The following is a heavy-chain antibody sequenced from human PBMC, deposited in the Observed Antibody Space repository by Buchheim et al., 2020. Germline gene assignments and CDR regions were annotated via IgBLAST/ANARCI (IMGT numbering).Heavy chain of an antibody. J-gene: IGHJ4*02. CDR2: INHSGST. CDR3: ARFSLWFGGGTDY. V-gene: IGHV4-34*01. Sequence: QVQLQQWGAGLLKPSETLSLTCAVYGGSFSGYYWSWIRQPPGKGLEWIGEINHSGSTNYNPSLKSRVTISVDTSKNQFSLKLSSGTAADTAVYYCARFSLWFGGGTDYWGQGTL. D-gene: IGHD3-10*01. CDR1: GGSFSGYY.